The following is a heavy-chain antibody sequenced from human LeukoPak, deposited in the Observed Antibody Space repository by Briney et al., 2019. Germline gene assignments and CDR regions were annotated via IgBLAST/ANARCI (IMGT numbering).Heavy chain of an antibody. D-gene: IGHD3-22*01. CDR2: IYYSGST. Sequence: SQTLSPTCTVSGGSISSGGYYWSWIRQHPGKGLEWIGYIYYSGSTYYNPSLKSRVTISVDTSKNQFSLKLSPVTAADTAVYYCARGGPTMIVVVEGWFDPWGQGTLVTVSS. CDR1: GGSISSGGYY. V-gene: IGHV4-31*03. CDR3: ARGGPTMIVVVEGWFDP. J-gene: IGHJ5*02.